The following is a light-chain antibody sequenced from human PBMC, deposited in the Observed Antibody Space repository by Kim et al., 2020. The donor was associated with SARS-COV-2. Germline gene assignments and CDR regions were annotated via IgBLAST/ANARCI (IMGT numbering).Light chain of an antibody. CDR2: GDD. Sequence: NFMLTQPHSVSESPGKTVSISCTRSSGSIASKYVQWYQRRPGSAPTTLIYGDDQRPSGVPDRFSASIDTSSNSASLIIPGLKTEDEADYYCQSYDNDNHGVFGGGTQLTVL. J-gene: IGLJ3*02. V-gene: IGLV6-57*04. CDR3: QSYDNDNHGV. CDR1: SGSIASKY.